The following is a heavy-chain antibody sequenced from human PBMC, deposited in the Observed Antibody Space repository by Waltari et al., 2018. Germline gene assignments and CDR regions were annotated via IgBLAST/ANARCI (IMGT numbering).Heavy chain of an antibody. Sequence: QVHLQQWGAGALQPLDTLSLTCAVFGGPLRGYYWGWLRQPPGKGLEWIGEINHVPNRNYNPTLKSRVTMSVDTSKNQFSLKLSSVTAADTGIYYCARLEDCTGPGGNCYSGDVFALDVWGQGTMVTVSS. CDR1: GGPLRGYY. CDR2: INHVPNR. J-gene: IGHJ6*02. D-gene: IGHD2-8*02. V-gene: IGHV4-34*01. CDR3: ARLEDCTGPGGNCYSGDVFALDV.